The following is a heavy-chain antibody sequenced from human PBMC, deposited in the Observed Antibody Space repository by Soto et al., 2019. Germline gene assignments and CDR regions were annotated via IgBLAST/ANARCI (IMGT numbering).Heavy chain of an antibody. V-gene: IGHV5-51*01. J-gene: IGHJ6*02. CDR3: ARRDCISTSCYVGYYGMDV. Sequence: GGSLKISCKGSGYSFTSYWIGWVRQMPGKGLEWMGIIYPGDSDTRYSPSFQGQVTISADKSISTAYLQWSSLKASDTAMYYCARRDCISTSCYVGYYGMDVWGQGTTVTVSS. CDR2: IYPGDSDT. D-gene: IGHD2-2*01. CDR1: GYSFTSYW.